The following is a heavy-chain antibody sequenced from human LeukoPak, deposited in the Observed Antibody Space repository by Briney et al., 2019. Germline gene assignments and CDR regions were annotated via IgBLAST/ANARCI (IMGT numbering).Heavy chain of an antibody. V-gene: IGHV3-20*04. CDR3: ARAGYTSGWHSNFYYGMDV. D-gene: IGHD6-19*01. CDR1: GFTFSSYG. J-gene: IGHJ6*02. CDR2: IDYNGGRT. Sequence: GRSLRLSCAASGFTFSSYGMHWVRQAPGKGLEWVSGIDYNGGRTGYADSVKGRFTISRDNAKNSLYLQMNSLGAEDTALYYCARAGYTSGWHSNFYYGMDVWGQGTTVTVSS.